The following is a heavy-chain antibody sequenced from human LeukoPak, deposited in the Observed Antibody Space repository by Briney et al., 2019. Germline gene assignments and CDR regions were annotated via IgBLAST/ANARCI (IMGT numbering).Heavy chain of an antibody. CDR1: GGSIDSGSYY. D-gene: IGHD3-10*01. Sequence: TSETLSLTCTVPGGSIDSGSYYWSWIRQPPGKGLEWIGEINHSGSTNYNPSLKSRVTISVDTSKNQFSLKLSSVTAADTAVYYCAREYDEVYYGSGSYYNLNWFDPWGQGTLVTVSS. CDR2: INHSGST. CDR3: AREYDEVYYGSGSYYNLNWFDP. J-gene: IGHJ5*02. V-gene: IGHV4-39*07.